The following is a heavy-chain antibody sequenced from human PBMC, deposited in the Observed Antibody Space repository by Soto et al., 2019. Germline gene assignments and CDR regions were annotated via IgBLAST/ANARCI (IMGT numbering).Heavy chain of an antibody. CDR1: GFTVSSNY. CDR2: IYSGGST. J-gene: IGHJ4*02. Sequence: EVQRVESGGGLIQPGGSLRLSCAASGFTVSSNYMSWVRQAPGQGLEWASVIYSGGSTYYADSVKGRFTISRDNSKNTLYLHMNSLRAEDTAVYYCARTQWLGTFLYYWGQGTLVTVSS. D-gene: IGHD6-19*01. CDR3: ARTQWLGTFLYY. V-gene: IGHV3-53*01.